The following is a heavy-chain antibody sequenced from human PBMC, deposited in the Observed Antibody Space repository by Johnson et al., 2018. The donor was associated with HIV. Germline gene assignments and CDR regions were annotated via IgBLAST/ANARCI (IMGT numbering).Heavy chain of an antibody. J-gene: IGHJ3*02. CDR2: ISGSSSAI. Sequence: VQLVESGGGLVKPGGSLRLSCAASGLIFSDYYMSWIRQAPGKGLEWVSSISGSSSAIYYADSVKGRFTISRDNARTSLYLQMNSLRAEDTAVYYCAREWDPRTPDAFDIWGQGTMVTVSS. D-gene: IGHD1-26*01. V-gene: IGHV3-11*04. CDR3: AREWDPRTPDAFDI. CDR1: GLIFSDYY.